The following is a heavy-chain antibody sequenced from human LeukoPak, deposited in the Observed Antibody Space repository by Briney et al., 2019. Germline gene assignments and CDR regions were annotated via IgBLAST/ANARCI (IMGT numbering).Heavy chain of an antibody. CDR1: GGTFSSHA. D-gene: IGHD3-3*01. Sequence: ASVKVSCKASGGTFSSHAISWVRQAPGQGLEWMGGIIPIFGTANYAQKFQGRVTITADESTSTAYMELSSLRSEDTAVYYCARDKDVLEWLTGMDVWGQGTTVTVSS. V-gene: IGHV1-69*13. CDR2: IIPIFGTA. J-gene: IGHJ6*02. CDR3: ARDKDVLEWLTGMDV.